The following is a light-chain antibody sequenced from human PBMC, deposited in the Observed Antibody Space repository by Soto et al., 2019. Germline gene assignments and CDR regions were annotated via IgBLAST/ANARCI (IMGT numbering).Light chain of an antibody. CDR2: GAS. CDR3: QHFGGTTFT. J-gene: IGKJ5*01. V-gene: IGKV3D-11*03. Sequence: ERVMTQSPATLSVSPGERATLSCRASQSVSSNLAWYQQKPGQAPRLLIYGASNRATGIPARFSGSGSGTDFTLTISSLEPEDFAVYYCQHFGGTTFTFGQGTRLEIK. CDR1: QSVSSN.